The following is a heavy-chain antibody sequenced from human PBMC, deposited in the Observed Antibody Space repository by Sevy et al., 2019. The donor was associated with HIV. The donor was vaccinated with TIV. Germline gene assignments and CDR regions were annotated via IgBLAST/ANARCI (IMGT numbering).Heavy chain of an antibody. Sequence: LTCAASGLNFRIYAMHWVRQAPGKGLEWVAVISYDGSDKFYAESVKGRFTISRDNSKNMVFLQLNSLRGDDTAVYYCATGRQGATYGYWGQGTPVTVSS. J-gene: IGHJ4*02. CDR3: ATGRQGATYGY. CDR2: ISYDGSDK. D-gene: IGHD1-26*01. CDR1: GLNFRIYA. V-gene: IGHV3-30*03.